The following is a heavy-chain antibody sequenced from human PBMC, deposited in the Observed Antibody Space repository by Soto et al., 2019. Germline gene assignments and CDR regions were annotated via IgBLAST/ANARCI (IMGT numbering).Heavy chain of an antibody. D-gene: IGHD3-16*01. V-gene: IGHV4-59*01. CDR1: GGSITNYY. CDR3: ARASVGFASVAS. Sequence: SETLSLTCAVSGGSITNYYWTWIRQPPGKGLEWIGYIYDIGTAIYSPSLKSRVTFSVDKSKSQFSLRLTSVTAADTAVYFCARASVGFASVASWGQGMLVTVSS. J-gene: IGHJ5*01. CDR2: IYDIGTA.